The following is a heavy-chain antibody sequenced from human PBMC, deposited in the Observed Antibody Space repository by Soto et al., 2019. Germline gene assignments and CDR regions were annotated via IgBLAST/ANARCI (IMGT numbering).Heavy chain of an antibody. D-gene: IGHD5-12*01. CDR2: IIPILGIA. J-gene: IGHJ4*02. Sequence: GXSVKVSCKASGGTFSSYTISWVRQAPGQGLEWMGRIIPILGIANYAQKFQGRVTITADKSTSTAYMELSSLRSEDTAVYYCARDLDHIRDGYNWIDYWGQGTLVTVSS. V-gene: IGHV1-69*04. CDR1: GGTFSSYT. CDR3: ARDLDHIRDGYNWIDY.